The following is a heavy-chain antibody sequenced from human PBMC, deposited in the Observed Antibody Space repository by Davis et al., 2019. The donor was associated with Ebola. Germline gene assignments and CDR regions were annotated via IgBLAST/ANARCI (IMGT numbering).Heavy chain of an antibody. V-gene: IGHV5-10-1*01. CDR2: IDPSDSYT. J-gene: IGHJ4*02. Sequence: GESLKISCKGSGYSFTTYWIGWVRQMPGKGLEWMGRIDPSDSYTNYSPSFQGHVTISADKSISTAYLQWSSLKASDTAMYYCAVRGWYGEGTFDYWGQGTLVTVSS. D-gene: IGHD6-19*01. CDR1: GYSFTTYW. CDR3: AVRGWYGEGTFDY.